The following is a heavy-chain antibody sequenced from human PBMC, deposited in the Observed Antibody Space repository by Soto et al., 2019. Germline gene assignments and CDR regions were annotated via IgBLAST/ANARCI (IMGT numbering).Heavy chain of an antibody. V-gene: IGHV3-23*01. D-gene: IGHD2-15*01. CDR3: AKGRRPFCSGGTCYWTDDY. CDR2: MSDSGDGA. Sequence: EVQLLESGGGVVQPGGSLRLACEASGITFSTYPMSWVRQAPGKGLEWVSAMSDSGDGAYYADSVKGRFTISRDNSKNALYLQMNALRADDTAFYYCAKGRRPFCSGGTCYWTDDYWGQGNLVTVSS. CDR1: GITFSTYP. J-gene: IGHJ4*02.